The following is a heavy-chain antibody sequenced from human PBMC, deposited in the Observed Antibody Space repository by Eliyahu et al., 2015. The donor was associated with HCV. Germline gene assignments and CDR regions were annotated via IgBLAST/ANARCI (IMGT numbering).Heavy chain of an antibody. J-gene: IGHJ4*02. CDR2: MSHDGST. D-gene: IGHD5-12*01. V-gene: IGHV3-30*18. CDR3: AKDSGVIAWLRFFDC. Sequence: QEQLVESGGGVVQPGRSLXLSCAASGFXLXNYGMHWARQDPGKGLEWVAVMSHDGSTYYADSVRGRFTISRDDSKNTLYLQMDSLRSDDTGVYYCAKDSGVIAWLRFFDCWGQGSLVTVSS. CDR1: GFXLXNYG.